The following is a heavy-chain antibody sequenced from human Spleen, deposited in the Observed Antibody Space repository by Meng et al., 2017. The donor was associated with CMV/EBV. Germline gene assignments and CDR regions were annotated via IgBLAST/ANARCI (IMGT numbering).Heavy chain of an antibody. CDR3: AREPTPGEYDY. V-gene: IGHV3-21*01. CDR1: GFTFSSYS. Sequence: GESLKISCAASGFTFSSYSMNWVRQAPGKGLEWVSSISTSSDYIYYADSVEGRFTVSRDNAKNSLYLQMDSLRAEDTAVYYCAREPTPGEYDYWGQGVLVTVSS. D-gene: IGHD2/OR15-2a*01. CDR2: ISTSSDYI. J-gene: IGHJ4*02.